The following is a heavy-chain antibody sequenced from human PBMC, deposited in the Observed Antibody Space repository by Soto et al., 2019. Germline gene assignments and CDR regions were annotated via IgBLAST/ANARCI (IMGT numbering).Heavy chain of an antibody. CDR1: GYTFTSYG. V-gene: IGHV1-18*01. CDR2: ISAYNGNT. Sequence: ASVKVSCKASGYTFTSYGISWVRQAPGQGLEWMGWISAYNGNTNYAQKLQGRVTMTTDTSTSTAYMELRSLRSDDTAVYYCARGGGYCSGGSCYSGRGPAFDIWGQGQWSPSPQ. D-gene: IGHD2-15*01. CDR3: ARGGGYCSGGSCYSGRGPAFDI. J-gene: IGHJ3*02.